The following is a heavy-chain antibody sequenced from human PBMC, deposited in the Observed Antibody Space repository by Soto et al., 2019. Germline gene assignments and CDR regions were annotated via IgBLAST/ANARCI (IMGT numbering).Heavy chain of an antibody. D-gene: IGHD3-16*01. CDR1: GGSISGYY. CDR3: ARGGEFYVLDV. CDR2: KHTSGTT. Sequence: QVQLQESGPGLVKPSETLSLTCTVSGGSISGYYWTWIRQPAGKGLEWIGRKHTSGTTNYNPSLKSRVTMSIATSTHQFSLNLSSVTAADTAVYYCARGGEFYVLDVWGQGTTVAVSS. J-gene: IGHJ6*02. V-gene: IGHV4-4*07.